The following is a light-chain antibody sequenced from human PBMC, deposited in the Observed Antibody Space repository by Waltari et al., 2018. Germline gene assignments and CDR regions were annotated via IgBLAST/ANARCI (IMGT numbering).Light chain of an antibody. V-gene: IGLV2-14*01. CDR2: EVP. J-gene: IGLJ2*01. CDR3: SSYTTGSTYVI. Sequence: QSALTQPASVSGSPGQSITISCTGTSSDVGGHNYVSWYQLHPDKAPKLIIYEVPSRPSGVSKRFSGSKSGNTASLTLSGLQAEDEADYYCSSYTTGSTYVIFGGGTKLTVL. CDR1: SSDVGGHNY.